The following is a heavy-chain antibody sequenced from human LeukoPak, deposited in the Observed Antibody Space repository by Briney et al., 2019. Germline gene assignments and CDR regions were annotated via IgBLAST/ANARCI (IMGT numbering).Heavy chain of an antibody. Sequence: ASVKVSCKASGYTFTGYYMHWVRQAPGQGLEWMGWINPNSGGTNYAQKFQGRVTMTRDTSISTAYMELSRLRSDDTAVYYCARADVAGTVYYYYGMDVWGQGTTVTVSS. D-gene: IGHD6-19*01. V-gene: IGHV1-2*02. CDR1: GYTFTGYY. CDR2: INPNSGGT. CDR3: ARADVAGTVYYYYGMDV. J-gene: IGHJ6*02.